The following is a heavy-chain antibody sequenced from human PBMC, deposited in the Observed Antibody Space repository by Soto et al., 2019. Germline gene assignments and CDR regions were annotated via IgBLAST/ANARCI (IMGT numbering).Heavy chain of an antibody. J-gene: IGHJ6*02. CDR2: ISSASSAI. V-gene: IGHV3-48*03. D-gene: IGHD2-8*01. Sequence: GGSLRLSCAASGFTFSSYHMDWVRQAPGKGLEWVSYISSASSAIYYADSVKGRFTISRDNAKNSLFLQMNGLRAEDTAVYYCARDLMGYAMDVWGQGTTVTVSS. CDR1: GFTFSSYH. CDR3: ARDLMGYAMDV.